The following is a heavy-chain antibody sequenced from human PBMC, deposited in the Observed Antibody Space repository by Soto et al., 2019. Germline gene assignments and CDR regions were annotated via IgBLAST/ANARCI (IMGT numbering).Heavy chain of an antibody. CDR1: GGTFSSYT. Sequence: QVQLVQSGAEVKKPGSSVKVSCKASGGTFSSYTISWVRQAPGQGLEWMGRIIPILGIANYAQKFQGRVTITADKSTSTAYMELSSLRSEDTAVYYCVRGLSGYDVDYWGQGTLVTVSS. V-gene: IGHV1-69*02. CDR2: IIPILGIA. D-gene: IGHD5-12*01. J-gene: IGHJ4*02. CDR3: VRGLSGYDVDY.